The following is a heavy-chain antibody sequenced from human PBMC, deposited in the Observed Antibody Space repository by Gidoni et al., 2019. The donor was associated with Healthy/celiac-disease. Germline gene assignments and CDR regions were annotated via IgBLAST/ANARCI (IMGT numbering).Heavy chain of an antibody. V-gene: IGHV3-30*18. CDR1: AFTFSSYG. CDR3: AKDEGRAWLGHFDY. Sequence: VQLVESGGGVVQPGRSLRLSCAASAFTFSSYGMHWVRQAPGKGLEWVAVISYDGSNKYYADSVKGRFTISRDNSKNTLYLQMNSLRAEDTAVYYCAKDEGRAWLGHFDYWGQGTLVTVSS. D-gene: IGHD6-19*01. J-gene: IGHJ4*02. CDR2: ISYDGSNK.